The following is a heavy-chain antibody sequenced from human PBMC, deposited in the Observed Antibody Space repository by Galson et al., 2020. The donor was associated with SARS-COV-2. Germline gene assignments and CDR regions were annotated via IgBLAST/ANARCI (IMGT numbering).Heavy chain of an antibody. CDR1: GYSFTSYW. J-gene: IGHJ6*02. CDR2: IYPGDSDT. Sequence: KIGESLKISCKGSGYSFTSYWIGWVRQMPGKGLEWMGLIYPGDSDTRYSPSFQGQVTISADKSISTAYLQWSSLKASDTAMYYCARHVYHYYGSGSYRRGGMDVWGQGTTVTVSS. V-gene: IGHV5-51*01. CDR3: ARHVYHYYGSGSYRRGGMDV. D-gene: IGHD3-10*01.